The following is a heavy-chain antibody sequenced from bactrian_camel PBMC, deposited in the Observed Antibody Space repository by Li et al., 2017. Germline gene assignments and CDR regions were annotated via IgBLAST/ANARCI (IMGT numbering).Heavy chain of an antibody. D-gene: IGHD2*01. CDR3: AARGPYCYTKLSVRDFTY. Sequence: HVQLVESGGGSVQAGGSLRLSCTASGNTLHSSCMAWFRQAPGKEREGVAAIDSNGVPSYGDAVKGRFTISHDNAKNTVYLQMNSLKPEDTAMYYCAARGPYCYTKLSVRDFTYWGQGTQVTVS. J-gene: IGHJ6*01. CDR1: GNTLHSSC. CDR2: IDSNGVP. V-gene: IGHV3S53*01.